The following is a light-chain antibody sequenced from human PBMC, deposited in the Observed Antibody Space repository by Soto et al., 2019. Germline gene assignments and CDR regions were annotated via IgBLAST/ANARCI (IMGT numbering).Light chain of an antibody. V-gene: IGLV1-51*01. CDR3: GTWDSSLSAVV. J-gene: IGLJ2*01. CDR2: DDN. Sequence: QSVLTPPPSVSAAPGQKVTISSSGSSSNIGNNYVSWYKQLPGTAPQLLIYDDNERPSGIPDRFSGSKSGTSATLGITGLQTGDEADYYCGTWDSSLSAVVFGGGTQLTVL. CDR1: SSNIGNNY.